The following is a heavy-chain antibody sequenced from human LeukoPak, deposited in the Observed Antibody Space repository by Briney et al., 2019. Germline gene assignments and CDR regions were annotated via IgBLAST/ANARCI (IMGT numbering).Heavy chain of an antibody. CDR3: AKVDGNYYYYYMDV. J-gene: IGHJ6*03. V-gene: IGHV3-53*05. D-gene: IGHD3/OR15-3a*01. CDR2: IYSGGST. CDR1: GFTVSSNY. Sequence: GGSLRLSCAASGFTVSSNYMSWVRQAPGKGLEWASVIYSGGSTYYADSVKGRFTISRDNSKNTLYLQMNSLRAEDTAVYYCAKVDGNYYYYYMDVWGKGTTVTVSS.